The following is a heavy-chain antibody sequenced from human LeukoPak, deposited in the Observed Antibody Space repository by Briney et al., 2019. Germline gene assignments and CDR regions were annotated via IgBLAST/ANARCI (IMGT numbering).Heavy chain of an antibody. CDR2: IDNSGGTK. CDR3: ARDTVSSRGYFDY. D-gene: IGHD6-6*01. CDR1: GFAFSDYY. J-gene: IGHJ4*02. Sequence: PGGSLRISCAASGFAFSDYYMSWIRQAPGKGPELISYIDNSGGTKYYTDSVKGRFTISRDNAKNSLYLQMNSLRAEDTAVYYCARDTVSSRGYFDYWGQGTLVTVSS. V-gene: IGHV3-11*04.